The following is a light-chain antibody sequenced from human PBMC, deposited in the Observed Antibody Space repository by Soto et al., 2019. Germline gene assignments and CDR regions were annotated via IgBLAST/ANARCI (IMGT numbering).Light chain of an antibody. CDR3: QQYSSSRT. V-gene: IGKV3-20*01. CDR1: QTVTRNY. J-gene: IGKJ1*01. Sequence: EIVLTQSPGTLSLSPGERATLSCRASQTVTRNYLAWHQQKPGQTPRLLVYGASSRATGIPVRFSGSGSETDFTLTITRLEPEDFAMYYCQQYSSSRTFGQGTKVDIK. CDR2: GAS.